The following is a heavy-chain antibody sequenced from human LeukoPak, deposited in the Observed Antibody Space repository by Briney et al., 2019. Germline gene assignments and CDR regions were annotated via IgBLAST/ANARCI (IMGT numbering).Heavy chain of an antibody. V-gene: IGHV4-38-2*02. CDR2: IYHSGST. CDR3: AILPHPGIQLWSRFPNFDY. CDR1: GYSISSGYY. J-gene: IGHJ4*02. D-gene: IGHD5-18*01. Sequence: PSETLSLTCTVSGYSISSGYYWGWIRQPPGKGLEWIGSIYHSGSTYYNPSLKSRVTISVDTSKNQFSLKLSSVTAADTAVYYCAILPHPGIQLWSRFPNFDYWGQGTLVTVSS.